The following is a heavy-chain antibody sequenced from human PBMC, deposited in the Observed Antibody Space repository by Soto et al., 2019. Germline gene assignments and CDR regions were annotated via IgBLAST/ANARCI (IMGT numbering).Heavy chain of an antibody. CDR1: GGSISSGGYY. CDR3: ERDAPGITMVGGKRDV. D-gene: IGHD3-10*01. CDR2: IYFSGTT. V-gene: IGHV4-31*03. Sequence: PSETLSLTCTVSGGSISSGGYYWSWIRQNPGKGLEWIGYIYFSGTTYYNPSLKSRVTMSVDTSKNQFSLKVSSVTAEDTAVYYCERDAPGITMVGGKRDVGGKGTTVPVSS. J-gene: IGHJ6*04.